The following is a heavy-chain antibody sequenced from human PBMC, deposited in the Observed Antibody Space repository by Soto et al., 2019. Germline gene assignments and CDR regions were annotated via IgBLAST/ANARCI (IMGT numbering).Heavy chain of an antibody. CDR2: VIPMFGTA. CDR3: PVGFKLDSSSLAV. Sequence: QVQLVQSGAEVRKPGSSVKVSCRSSGGIFTASAISWVRQAPGQGPEWMGGVIPMFGTANYPQRFQGRVTINANDPTKTSYRRLRSLESKEPAVYFCPVGFKLDSSSLAVWGQGTTVTVSS. V-gene: IGHV1-69*01. D-gene: IGHD2-15*01. J-gene: IGHJ6*02. CDR1: GGIFTASA.